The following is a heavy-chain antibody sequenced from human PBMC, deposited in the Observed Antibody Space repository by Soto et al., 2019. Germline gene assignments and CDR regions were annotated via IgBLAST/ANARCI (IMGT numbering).Heavy chain of an antibody. CDR3: ERVGGTVTSDY. CDR2: IYYDGSNK. CDR1: GFAFSAYG. D-gene: IGHD4-17*01. J-gene: IGHJ4*02. Sequence: QVQLVESGGGVVQPGRSLRLSCAASGFAFSAYGRHWVRQAPGKGLEWVAMIYYDGSNKYYADSVKGRFTISRDNSKNTLYLQMSSLTAEDTALYYCERVGGTVTSDYWGQGTLVTVSS. V-gene: IGHV3-33*01.